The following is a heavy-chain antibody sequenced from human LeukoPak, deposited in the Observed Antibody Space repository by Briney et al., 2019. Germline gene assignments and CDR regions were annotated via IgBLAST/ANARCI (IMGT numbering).Heavy chain of an antibody. J-gene: IGHJ6*02. CDR3: ARDGGMDV. Sequence: GSSVKVSCKASGGTFSSYTISWVRQAPGQGLEWMGRITPILGIANYAQKFQGRVTITADKSTSTAYMELSSLRSEDTAVYYCARDGGMDVWGQGTTVTVSS. V-gene: IGHV1-69*04. CDR2: ITPILGIA. CDR1: GGTFSSYT.